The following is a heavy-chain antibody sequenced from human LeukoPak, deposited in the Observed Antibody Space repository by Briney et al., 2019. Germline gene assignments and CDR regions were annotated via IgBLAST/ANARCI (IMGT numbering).Heavy chain of an antibody. J-gene: IGHJ3*02. CDR3: ARDRATVTTSGAFDI. V-gene: IGHV3-74*01. Sequence: PGGSLRLSCAASGFTFSSYWMHWVRQAPGKGLVWVSRINTDGSSISHADSVKGRFTISRDNAKNTLYLQMNSLRAEDTAVYYCARDRATVTTSGAFDIWGQGTMVTVSS. D-gene: IGHD4-17*01. CDR1: GFTFSSYW. CDR2: INTDGSSI.